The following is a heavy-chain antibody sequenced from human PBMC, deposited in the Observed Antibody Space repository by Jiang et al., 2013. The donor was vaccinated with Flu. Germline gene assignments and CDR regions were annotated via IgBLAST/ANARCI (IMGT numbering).Heavy chain of an antibody. V-gene: IGHV1-18*01. CDR3: ARDHNNVNCDY. CDR2: INTYNGNA. CDR1: GYTFFNYG. J-gene: IGHJ4*02. Sequence: KPGASVRVSCKASGYTFFNYGMSWVRQAPGQGLEWMGWINTYNGNAKYTQSLQGRVTLTSDTSTATAYMELRNLNSDDTAMYYCARDHNNVNCDYWGQGTLVSVSS. D-gene: IGHD1-14*01.